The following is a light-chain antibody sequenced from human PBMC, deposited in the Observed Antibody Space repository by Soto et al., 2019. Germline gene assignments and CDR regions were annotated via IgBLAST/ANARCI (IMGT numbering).Light chain of an antibody. J-gene: IGKJ1*01. CDR1: QSVTNNY. V-gene: IGKV3D-20*01. CDR3: QQYARSPWT. Sequence: EIVLTQSPVTLSLSPGERATLSCGASQSVTNNYLAWYQQKPGLAPRLLIYDASNRATGIPDRFSGSGSGTDFTLIISRLEPEDFAVYYCQQYARSPWTFGQGTKVDIK. CDR2: DAS.